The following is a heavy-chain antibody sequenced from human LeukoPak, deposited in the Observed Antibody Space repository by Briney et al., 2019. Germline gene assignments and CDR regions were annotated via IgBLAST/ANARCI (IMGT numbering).Heavy chain of an antibody. J-gene: IGHJ5*02. V-gene: IGHV1-8*01. CDR1: GYTFTSHD. Sequence: ASVKVSCKASGYTFTSHDINWVRQAAGQGLEWMGWMNPNSGNAGYAQKFQGRVTTTRDTSINTAYMELYSLTSEDTAVYYCARDNSARGANWFDPWGQGTLVTVSS. CDR3: ARDNSARGANWFDP. CDR2: MNPNSGNA. D-gene: IGHD6-25*01.